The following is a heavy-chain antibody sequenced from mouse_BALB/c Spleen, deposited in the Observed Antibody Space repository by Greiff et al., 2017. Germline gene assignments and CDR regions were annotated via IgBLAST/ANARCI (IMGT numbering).Heavy chain of an antibody. D-gene: IGHD1-1*01. J-gene: IGHJ3*01. V-gene: IGHV5-6-5*01. CDR1: GFTFSSYA. CDR3: ATLTFITTVEGFAY. CDR2: ISSGGST. Sequence: EVQRVESGGGLVKPGGSLKLSCAASGFTFSSYAMSWVRQTPEKRLEWVASISSGGSTYYPDSVKGRFTISRDNARNILYLQMSSLRSEDTAMYYWATLTFITTVEGFAYWGQGTLVTVSA.